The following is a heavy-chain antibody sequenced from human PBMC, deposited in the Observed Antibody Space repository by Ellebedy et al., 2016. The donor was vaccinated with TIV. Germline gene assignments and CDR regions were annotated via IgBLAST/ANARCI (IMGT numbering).Heavy chain of an antibody. CDR2: IYHSRVT. J-gene: IGHJ4*02. D-gene: IGHD3-3*02. V-gene: IGHV4-30-2*01. CDR1: VGSISSGYYYS. CDR3: ARSGPFLEWLTFDY. Sequence: MPSETLSLTCAVSVGSISSGYYYSWSWIRQPPGKGLEWIGYIYHSRVTYYNPSLKSRVTISVDRSRDQFSLNLSSVTAADTAVYYCARSGPFLEWLTFDYWGQGTLVTVSS.